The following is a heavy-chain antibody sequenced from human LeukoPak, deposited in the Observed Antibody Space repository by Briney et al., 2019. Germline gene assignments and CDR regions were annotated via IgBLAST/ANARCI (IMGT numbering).Heavy chain of an antibody. V-gene: IGHV4-59*01. CDR3: ARGSPWFDP. Sequence: SETLFLTCTVSGGSISSYYWSWIRQPPGKGLEWIGYIYYSGSTNYNPSLKSRVTISVDTSKNQFSLKLSSVTAADTAVYYCARGSPWFDPWGQGTLVTVSS. J-gene: IGHJ5*02. CDR1: GGSISSYY. CDR2: IYYSGST.